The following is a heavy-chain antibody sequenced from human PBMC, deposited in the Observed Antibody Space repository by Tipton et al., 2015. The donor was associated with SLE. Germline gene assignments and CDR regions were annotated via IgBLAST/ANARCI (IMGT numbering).Heavy chain of an antibody. J-gene: IGHJ3*02. D-gene: IGHD6-19*01. Sequence: GSLRLSCAASGFTFSSYWMSWVRQAPGKGLEWVANIKQDGSEKYHVDSVKGRFTISRDNAKNSLYLQMNSLRAEDTAVYYCARRGSSGWYDAFDIWGQGTMVTVSS. CDR3: ARRGSSGWYDAFDI. CDR2: IKQDGSEK. CDR1: GFTFSSYW. V-gene: IGHV3-7*05.